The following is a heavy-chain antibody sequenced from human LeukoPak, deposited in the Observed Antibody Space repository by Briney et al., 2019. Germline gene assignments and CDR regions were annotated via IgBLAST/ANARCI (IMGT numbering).Heavy chain of an antibody. CDR1: GGSISSYS. J-gene: IGHJ6*02. CDR2: IYYSGST. Sequence: PSETLSLTCTVSGGSISSYSWSWIRQPPGKGLEWIGYIYYSGSTNYNPSLKSRVTMSVDTSNNQFSLKVSSVTAADTAVYYCARDQGSYYGVDVWGQGTTITVSS. V-gene: IGHV4-59*12. CDR3: ARDQGSYYGVDV.